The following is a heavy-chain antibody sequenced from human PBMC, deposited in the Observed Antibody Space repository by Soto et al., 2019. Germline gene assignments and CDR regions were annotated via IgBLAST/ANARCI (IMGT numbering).Heavy chain of an antibody. J-gene: IGHJ4*02. D-gene: IGHD2-8*01. Sequence: QVQLVESGGGVVQPGRSLRLSCAASGFSFSTYGMHWVRQAPGKGLEWVAVISYDGNNKYYAESVKGRFTISRDNSKNTLYLQMNSLSTDDTAVYLCAKAMGGHLDFDYWGQGTLVTVSS. V-gene: IGHV3-30*18. CDR1: GFSFSTYG. CDR3: AKAMGGHLDFDY. CDR2: ISYDGNNK.